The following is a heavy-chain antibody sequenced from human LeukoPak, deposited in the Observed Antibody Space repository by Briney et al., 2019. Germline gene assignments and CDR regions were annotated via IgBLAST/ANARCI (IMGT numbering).Heavy chain of an antibody. V-gene: IGHV1-2*02. J-gene: IGHJ4*02. CDR2: LNPNRGGT. CDR1: GYTFTGYY. Sequence: GGSVRVSSKASGYTFTGYYMHWVRQAPGQGLEWMGWLNPNRGGTDYAQRFRGRVTMTTDMSITTAYMELNSLRSDDTAVYYCATGGGSSCYPDYWGQGTLVTVSS. CDR3: ATGGGSSCYPDY. D-gene: IGHD3-22*01.